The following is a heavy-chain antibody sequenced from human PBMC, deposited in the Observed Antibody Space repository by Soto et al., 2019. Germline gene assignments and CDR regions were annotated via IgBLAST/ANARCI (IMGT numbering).Heavy chain of an antibody. CDR2: ISYGGSNK. Sequence: GGSLRLSCAASGFTFSSYGMHWVRQAPGKGLEWVAVISYGGSNKYYADSVKGRFTISRDNSKNTLYLQMNSLRAEDTAVYYCDCSSTSCYHNWFDPWGQGTLVTVSS. CDR3: DCSSTSCYHNWFDP. J-gene: IGHJ5*02. CDR1: GFTFSSYG. D-gene: IGHD2-2*01. V-gene: IGHV3-30*03.